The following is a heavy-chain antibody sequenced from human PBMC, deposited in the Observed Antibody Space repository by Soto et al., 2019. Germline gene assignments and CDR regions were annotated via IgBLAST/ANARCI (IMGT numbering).Heavy chain of an antibody. D-gene: IGHD2-15*01. CDR2: ISGSGGST. CDR1: GFTFSSYA. Sequence: GGSLRLSCAASGFTFSSYAMSWVRQAPGKGLEWVSAISGSGGSTYYADSVKGRFTISRDNSKNTLYLQMNSLRAEDTAVYYCAKSYLVDRDCVVVVAAPPYAFYIWGQGSMVTVAS. CDR3: AKSYLVDRDCVVVVAAPPYAFYI. J-gene: IGHJ3*02. V-gene: IGHV3-23*01.